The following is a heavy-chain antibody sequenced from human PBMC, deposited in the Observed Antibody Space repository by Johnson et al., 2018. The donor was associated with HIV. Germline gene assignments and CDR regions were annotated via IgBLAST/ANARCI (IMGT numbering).Heavy chain of an antibody. CDR3: TRDLRTRAFDI. V-gene: IGHV3-33*01. CDR2: IWFDGSNK. CDR1: GFTFSSYV. J-gene: IGHJ3*02. Sequence: QVQLVESGGGVVQPGRSLRLSCAASGFTFSSYVMHWVRQAPGKGLEWVAVIWFDGSNKYYADSVKGRFTISRDNSKNTLFLQMNSLIVGDTDVYFCTRDLRTRAFDIWGQGTMVTVSS. D-gene: IGHD1-1*01.